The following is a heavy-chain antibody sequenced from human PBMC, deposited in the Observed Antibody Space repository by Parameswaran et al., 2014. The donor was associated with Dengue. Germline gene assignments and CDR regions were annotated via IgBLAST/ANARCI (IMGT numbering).Heavy chain of an antibody. J-gene: IGHJ4*02. V-gene: IGHV1-8*01. CDR3: VRGRRQTSNWSD. Sequence: WVRQAPGQGLEWMGWMNPNSGNTGFAQKFQGRVSMTRNTSITTAYMELSSLTSEDTAVYYCVRGRRQTSNWSDWGQGNPGHRLL. D-gene: IGHD1-1*01. CDR2: MNPNSGNT.